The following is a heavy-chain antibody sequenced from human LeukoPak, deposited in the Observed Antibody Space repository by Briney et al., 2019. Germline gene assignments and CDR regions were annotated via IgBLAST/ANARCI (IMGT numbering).Heavy chain of an antibody. Sequence: GASVKVSCKASGYTFTSYAMHWVRQAPGQRLEWMGWINAGNGNTKYSQKFQGRVTITRDTSASTAYMELSSLRSEDTAVYYCARDHRGEGGSPTYWGQGTLVTVSS. J-gene: IGHJ4*02. CDR2: INAGNGNT. V-gene: IGHV1-3*01. CDR1: GYTFTSYA. D-gene: IGHD1-26*01. CDR3: ARDHRGEGGSPTY.